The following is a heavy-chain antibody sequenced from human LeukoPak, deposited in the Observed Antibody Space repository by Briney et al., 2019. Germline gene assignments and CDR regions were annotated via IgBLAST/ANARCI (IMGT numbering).Heavy chain of an antibody. J-gene: IGHJ5*02. CDR1: GGSISSYY. CDR3: ASSRVGATSFYWFDP. D-gene: IGHD1-26*01. Sequence: SETLSLTCTVSGGSISSYYWSWIRQPAGKGLDYIGRIYSSGSTNYNPSLKSRVTMSVDTSKNQFSLKMSSVTAADTAVYYCASSRVGATSFYWFDPWGQGTLVTVSS. V-gene: IGHV4-4*07. CDR2: IYSSGST.